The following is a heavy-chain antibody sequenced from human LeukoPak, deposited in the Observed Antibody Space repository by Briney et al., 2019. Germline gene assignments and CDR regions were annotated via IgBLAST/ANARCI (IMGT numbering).Heavy chain of an antibody. CDR1: GITFDDYG. J-gene: IGHJ4*02. CDR3: ARDLSSSWSSLGY. V-gene: IGHV3-20*04. D-gene: IGHD6-13*01. Sequence: GGSLRLSCVDSGITFDDYGLSWVRQAPGKGLEWVSGINWDGGATGYADSVKGRFTISRDNAKNSLFLQMNSLRAEDTALYFCARDLSSSWSSLGYWGQGTFVTVSS. CDR2: INWDGGAT.